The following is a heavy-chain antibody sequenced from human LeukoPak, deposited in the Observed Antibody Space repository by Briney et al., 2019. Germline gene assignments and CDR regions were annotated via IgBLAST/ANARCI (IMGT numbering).Heavy chain of an antibody. CDR2: IKQDGSEK. D-gene: IGHD3-10*01. CDR1: GFTFSSYW. CDR3: ARDVEALGYGSGSYYPFMDV. V-gene: IGHV3-7*01. J-gene: IGHJ6*03. Sequence: GGSLRLSCAASGFTFSSYWMSWVRQAPGKGLEWVANIKQDGSEKYYVDSVKGRFTISRDNAKNSLYLQMNSLRAEDTAVYYCARDVEALGYGSGSYYPFMDVWGKGTTVTVSS.